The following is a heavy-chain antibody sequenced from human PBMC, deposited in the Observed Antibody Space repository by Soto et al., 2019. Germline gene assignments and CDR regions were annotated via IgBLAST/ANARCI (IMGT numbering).Heavy chain of an antibody. V-gene: IGHV1-69*02. CDR3: ARFASGYDSSDY. CDR1: GGTFSSYT. Sequence: QVQLVQSGAEVKKPGSSVKVSCKASGGTFSSYTISWVRQAPGQGLEWMGRIIPILGIANYAQKFQGRVTITAEKSTSTAYMELSSLRSEDTAVYYCARFASGYDSSDYWGQGTLVTVSS. J-gene: IGHJ4*02. D-gene: IGHD5-12*01. CDR2: IIPILGIA.